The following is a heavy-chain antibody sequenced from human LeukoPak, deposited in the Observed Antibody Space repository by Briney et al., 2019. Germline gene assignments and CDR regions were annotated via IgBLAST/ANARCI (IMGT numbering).Heavy chain of an antibody. D-gene: IGHD1-26*01. CDR3: AKSGGYGLIDY. CDR1: GGSISSYY. CDR2: MSYSGST. V-gene: IGHV4-59*01. J-gene: IGHJ4*02. Sequence: SETLSLTCTVSGGSISSYYWSWIRQPPGKGLEWIGYMSYSGSTSYNPSLKSRVTISLDTSKNQFSLKLNSVTAAGTAVYYCAKSGGYGLIDYWGQGTRVTVSS.